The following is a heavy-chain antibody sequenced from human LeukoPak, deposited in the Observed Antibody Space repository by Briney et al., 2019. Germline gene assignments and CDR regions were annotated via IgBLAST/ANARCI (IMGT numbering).Heavy chain of an antibody. D-gene: IGHD3-16*01. CDR2: ISANSGNT. J-gene: IGHJ4*02. CDR1: GYSFTRNG. CDR3: ARDVNYAFDY. Sequence: ASVRVSCKPSGYSFTRNGISWVRQAPGQGLEWMAWISANSGNTNYAQNFQDRVTLTTDTSTSTAYMELRSLRSDDTAVYYCARDVNYAFDYWGQGTLVTVSS. V-gene: IGHV1-18*01.